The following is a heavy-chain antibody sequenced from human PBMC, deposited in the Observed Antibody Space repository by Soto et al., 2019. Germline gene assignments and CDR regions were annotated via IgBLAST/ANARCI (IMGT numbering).Heavy chain of an antibody. D-gene: IGHD2-2*02. Sequence: EVQLVESGGGLVQPGGSLRLSCAASGFTFSSYDMHWVRQATGKGLEWVSAIGTAGDTYYPGSVKGRFTISRENAKNSLYLQMNSLRAGDTAVYYCAGAGGLYGANDAFDIWGQVTMVTVSS. CDR3: AGAGGLYGANDAFDI. CDR1: GFTFSSYD. CDR2: IGTAGDT. V-gene: IGHV3-13*01. J-gene: IGHJ3*02.